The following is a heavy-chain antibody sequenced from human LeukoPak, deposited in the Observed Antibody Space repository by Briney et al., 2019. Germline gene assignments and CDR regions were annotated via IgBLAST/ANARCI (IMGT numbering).Heavy chain of an antibody. D-gene: IGHD2-8*02. V-gene: IGHV3-7*01. Sequence: GGSLRLSCAAPGFTFSPYWVTWLRQAPGLGLEWVANIKEDGGENFYVDSVRGRFTISRDNAKNSVYLQMNSLRVEDTGVYYCARVRTEWYIDLWGRGTLVTVST. CDR3: ARVRTEWYIDL. CDR2: IKEDGGEN. J-gene: IGHJ2*01. CDR1: GFTFSPYW.